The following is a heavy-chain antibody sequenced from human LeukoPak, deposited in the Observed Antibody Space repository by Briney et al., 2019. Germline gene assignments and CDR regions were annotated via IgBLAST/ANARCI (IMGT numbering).Heavy chain of an antibody. V-gene: IGHV3-30*04. D-gene: IGHD1/OR15-1a*01. Sequence: GRSLRLSCAASGFTFSSYAMHWVRQAPGKGLEWVAVISYDGSNKYYADSVKGRFTISRDNSKNTLYLQMNSLRAEDTAVYYCARPGTGTDGYYYYGMDVWGQGTTVTVSS. CDR2: ISYDGSNK. CDR1: GFTFSSYA. CDR3: ARPGTGTDGYYYYGMDV. J-gene: IGHJ6*02.